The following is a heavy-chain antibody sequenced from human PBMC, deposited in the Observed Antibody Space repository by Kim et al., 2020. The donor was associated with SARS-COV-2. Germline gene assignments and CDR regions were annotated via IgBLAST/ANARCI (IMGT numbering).Heavy chain of an antibody. CDR1: GGTFSSYA. Sequence: SVKVSCKASGGTFSSYAISWVRQAPGQGLEWMGRIIPILGIANYAQKFQGRVTITADKSTSTAYMELSSLRSEDTAVYYCAGPKWELQYYYGMDVWGQGTTVTVSS. CDR3: AGPKWELQYYYGMDV. D-gene: IGHD1-26*01. J-gene: IGHJ6*02. V-gene: IGHV1-69*04. CDR2: IIPILGIA.